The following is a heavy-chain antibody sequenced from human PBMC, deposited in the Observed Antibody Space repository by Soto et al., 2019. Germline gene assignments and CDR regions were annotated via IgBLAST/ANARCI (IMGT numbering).Heavy chain of an antibody. J-gene: IGHJ4*02. CDR3: ARFKGCTNGVCYYYYFDY. CDR1: GGSISSGDYY. Sequence: SETLSLTCTVSGGSISSGDYYWSWIRQPPGKGLEWIGYIYYSGSTYYNPSLKSRVTISVDTSKNQFSLKLSSVTAADTAVYYCARFKGCTNGVCYYYYFDYWGQGTLVTVS. V-gene: IGHV4-30-4*01. CDR2: IYYSGST. D-gene: IGHD2-8*01.